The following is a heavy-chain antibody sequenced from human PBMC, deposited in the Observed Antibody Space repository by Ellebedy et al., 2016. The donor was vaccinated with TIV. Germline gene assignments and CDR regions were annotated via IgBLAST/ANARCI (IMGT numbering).Heavy chain of an antibody. CDR3: AKINGFLFGYFDF. D-gene: IGHD2-21*01. CDR1: GFTFDDSA. CDR2: ISWNAGTV. J-gene: IGHJ4*02. V-gene: IGHV3-9*01. Sequence: GGSLRLXCAASGFTFDDSAMHWVRQAPGKGLEWVSGISWNAGTVDYADSVKGRFTISRDNAKNSLYLQMNNLRVDDTALYYCAKINGFLFGYFDFWGQGTLVTVSS.